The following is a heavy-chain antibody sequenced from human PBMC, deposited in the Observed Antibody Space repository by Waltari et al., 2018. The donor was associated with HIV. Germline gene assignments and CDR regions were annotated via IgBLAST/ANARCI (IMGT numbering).Heavy chain of an antibody. CDR1: GYNVTTYW. V-gene: IGHV5-51*01. Sequence: EVQLVQSGAEVKKPGESLKISCKSSGYNVTTYWIGWVRQMPGKGLEWMGIIHPGDADTRYSPSFRGQVTISADKSISTAFLQWSSLKASDTAMYYCARGLPKQWLAYFDYWGQGTMVPVSS. CDR2: IHPGDADT. J-gene: IGHJ4*02. D-gene: IGHD6-19*01. CDR3: ARGLPKQWLAYFDY.